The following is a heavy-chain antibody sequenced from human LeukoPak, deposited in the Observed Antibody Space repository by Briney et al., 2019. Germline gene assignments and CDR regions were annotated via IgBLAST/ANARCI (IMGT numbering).Heavy chain of an antibody. V-gene: IGHV3-21*01. CDR1: GFTVSSYS. J-gene: IGHJ5*02. Sequence: GGSLRLSCAASGFTVSSYSMNWVRQAPGKGLEWVSPISSSSSYIYYADSVKGRFTISRDNAKNSLYLQMNSLRAEYTAVYYCARGMTMVTNNWFDPWGQGTLVTVSS. D-gene: IGHD4-17*01. CDR2: ISSSSSYI. CDR3: ARGMTMVTNNWFDP.